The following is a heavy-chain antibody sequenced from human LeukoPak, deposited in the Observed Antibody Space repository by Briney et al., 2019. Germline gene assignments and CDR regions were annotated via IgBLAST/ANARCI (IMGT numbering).Heavy chain of an antibody. D-gene: IGHD4-17*01. CDR1: GFTLSKYL. J-gene: IGHJ4*02. CDR2: INQDGSEK. V-gene: IGHV3-7*01. CDR3: ARDYGDY. Sequence: GGALRLSCAAPGFTLSKYLMSWVRQAPGKGLEWVANINQDGSEKYYVDSVKGRFTISRDNAKNSLYLQMNSLRAEDTAVYYCARDYGDYWGQGTLVTVSS.